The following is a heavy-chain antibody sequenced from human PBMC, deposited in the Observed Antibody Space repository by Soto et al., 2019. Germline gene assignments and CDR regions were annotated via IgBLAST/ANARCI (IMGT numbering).Heavy chain of an antibody. CDR3: ARSIAAAGTLYGMDV. D-gene: IGHD6-13*01. V-gene: IGHV5-51*01. CDR1: GYSFTSYW. CDR2: IYPGDSDT. J-gene: IGHJ6*02. Sequence: GESLKISCKGSGYSFTSYWIGWVRQMPGKGLKGMGIIYPGDSDTRYSPSFQGQVTISADKSISTAYLQWSSLKASDTAMYYCARSIAAAGTLYGMDVWGQGTTVTVSS.